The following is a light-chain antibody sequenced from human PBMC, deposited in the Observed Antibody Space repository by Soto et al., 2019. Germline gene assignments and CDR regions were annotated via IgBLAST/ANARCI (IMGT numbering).Light chain of an antibody. V-gene: IGLV1-40*01. CDR1: SSNIGGGYD. CDR2: GNS. J-gene: IGLJ2*01. Sequence: QSVLTQPPSVSGAPGKRVTISCTGSSSNIGGGYDVHWYQQLPGTAPKLLIYGNSNRPSGVPYRFSGSKSGTSASLAITGLQAEDESDYYCQSYDSILSVVFGGGTKLTVL. CDR3: QSYDSILSVV.